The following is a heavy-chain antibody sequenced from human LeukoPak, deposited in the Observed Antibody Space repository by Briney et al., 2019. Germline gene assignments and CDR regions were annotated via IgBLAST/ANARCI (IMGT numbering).Heavy chain of an antibody. CDR1: GYTFTGYY. CDR3: ASLGPYCSSTSCYRFGPYNYYMDV. V-gene: IGHV1-2*06. D-gene: IGHD2-2*02. J-gene: IGHJ6*03. Sequence: ASVKVSCKASGYTFTGYYMHWVRQAPGEGREWMGRINPNSGGTNYAQKFQGRVSMTRDTSISTAYMDLSRLRSDDTAVYYCASLGPYCSSTSCYRFGPYNYYMDVWGKGTTVTVSS. CDR2: INPNSGGT.